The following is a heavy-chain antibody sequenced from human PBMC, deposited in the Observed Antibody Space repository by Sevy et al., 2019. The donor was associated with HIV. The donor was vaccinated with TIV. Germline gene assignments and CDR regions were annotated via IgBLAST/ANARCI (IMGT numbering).Heavy chain of an antibody. Sequence: GGSLRLSCAASGFTFSSYAMSWVHQAPGKGLEWVSTISGSGDSTYYADSVKGRFIISRDNSKNTLYLQMNSLRADDTAVYYCAKANSGSYESYDYWGQGTLVTVSS. CDR3: AKANSGSYESYDY. J-gene: IGHJ4*02. D-gene: IGHD1-26*01. CDR1: GFTFSSYA. CDR2: ISGSGDST. V-gene: IGHV3-23*01.